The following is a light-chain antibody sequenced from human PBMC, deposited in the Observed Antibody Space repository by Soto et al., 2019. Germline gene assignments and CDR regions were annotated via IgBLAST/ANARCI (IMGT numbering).Light chain of an antibody. CDR2: DAS. CDR3: QQFNSYLT. Sequence: AIQLTQSPSSLSASVGDRVTITCRASHGISSALAWYQQKPGKAPKLLIYDASSLDSGVPSRFSGSGSGTDFTLTISSLQPEDFATYYCQQFNSYLTFGQGTRLEIK. J-gene: IGKJ5*01. V-gene: IGKV1-13*02. CDR1: HGISSA.